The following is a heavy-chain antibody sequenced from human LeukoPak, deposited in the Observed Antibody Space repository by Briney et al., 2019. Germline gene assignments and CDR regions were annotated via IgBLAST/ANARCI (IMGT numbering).Heavy chain of an antibody. CDR1: GGSISSSSYY. CDR2: IYYSGST. V-gene: IGHV4-39*01. J-gene: IGHJ5*02. Sequence: SETLSLTCTVSGGSISSSSYYWGWIRQPPGKGLEWIGRIYYSGSTYYNPSLKSRVTISVDTSKNQFSLKLSSVAAADTAVYYCASTYYYDSSGYYPNWFDPWGQGTLVTVSS. D-gene: IGHD3-22*01. CDR3: ASTYYYDSSGYYPNWFDP.